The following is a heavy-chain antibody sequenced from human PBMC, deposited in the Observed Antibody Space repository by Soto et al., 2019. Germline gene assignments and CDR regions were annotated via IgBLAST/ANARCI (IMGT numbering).Heavy chain of an antibody. V-gene: IGHV3-30*18. J-gene: IGHJ6*02. D-gene: IGHD2-21*01. CDR3: EKDGAYCLDV. CDR1: GFTFSSYG. CDR2: ISYDGSNK. Sequence: QVQLVESGGGVVQPGRSLRLSCAASGFTFSSYGMHWVRQAPGKGLEWVAVISYDGSNKYYADSVKGRFTISRDNSKNMLYLQMNSLRAEDTAVYYCEKDGAYCLDVWGQGTTVTVSS.